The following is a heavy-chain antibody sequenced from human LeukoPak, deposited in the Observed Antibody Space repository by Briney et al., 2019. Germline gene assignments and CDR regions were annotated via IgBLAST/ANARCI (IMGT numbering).Heavy chain of an antibody. CDR2: IWYDGSNK. CDR3: ARDHGFGDALDY. J-gene: IGHJ4*02. D-gene: IGHD3-10*01. Sequence: GRSLRLSCAASGFTFSSYGMHWVRQAPGKGLEWVAVIWYDGSNKYYADSVKGRFTISRDSSKNTLYLQMNSLRAEDTAVYYCARDHGFGDALDYWGQGTLVTVSS. CDR1: GFTFSSYG. V-gene: IGHV3-33*01.